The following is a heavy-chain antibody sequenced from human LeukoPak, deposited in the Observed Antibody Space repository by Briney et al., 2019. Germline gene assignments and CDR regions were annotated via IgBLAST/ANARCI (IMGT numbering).Heavy chain of an antibody. J-gene: IGHJ3*02. CDR1: GFSFDESA. CDR2: ISWNSGKL. D-gene: IGHD3-10*01. V-gene: IGHV3-9*01. CDR3: AKANTYYYGSGSYFFAFDI. Sequence: AGGSVRLSCAASGFSFDESAMHWVRQAPGKGLEWVSGISWNSGKLGYTDSVKGRFTISRDNAKDSLYLQMNSLRAEDTALYFCAKANTYYYGSGSYFFAFDIWGQGTTVTVSS.